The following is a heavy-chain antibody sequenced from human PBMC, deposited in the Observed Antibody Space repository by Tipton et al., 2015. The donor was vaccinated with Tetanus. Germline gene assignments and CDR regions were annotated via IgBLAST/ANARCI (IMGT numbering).Heavy chain of an antibody. CDR2: IYYSGST. V-gene: IGHV4-59*01. Sequence: TLSLTCTVSGVSISSYNWTWIRQPPGRGLEWIGYIYYSGSTNYNPSLKSRVTISVDTSKNQFSLKLSSVTAADTAVYFCTRETSSTPKEWGPGTLVTVSS. CDR1: GVSISSYN. D-gene: IGHD1/OR15-1a*01. J-gene: IGHJ4*02. CDR3: TRETSSTPKE.